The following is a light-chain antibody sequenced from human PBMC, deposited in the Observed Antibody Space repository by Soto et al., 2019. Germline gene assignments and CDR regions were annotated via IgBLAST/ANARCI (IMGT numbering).Light chain of an antibody. CDR1: QSISSW. J-gene: IGKJ1*01. V-gene: IGKV1-5*01. Sequence: DIQMTKSPSTLSASVGDRVTITCRASQSISSWLAWYQQKPGKAPKLLIYDASSLEGGGPSRFSGSGSGTEFTLTISSLQPDDFATYYCQQYNSYPWTFGQGTKVEIK. CDR3: QQYNSYPWT. CDR2: DAS.